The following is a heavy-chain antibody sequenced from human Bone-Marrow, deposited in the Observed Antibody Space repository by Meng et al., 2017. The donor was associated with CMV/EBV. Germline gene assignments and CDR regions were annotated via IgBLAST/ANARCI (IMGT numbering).Heavy chain of an antibody. D-gene: IGHD1-26*01. CDR2: INPNSGDT. J-gene: IGHJ4*02. Sequence: SGYTFIGYYMHWVRQAPGPGFEWMGRINPNSGDTNYAQKFKGRVTMTRDTSLSTAYMELDRLKSDDASVYFCTRGATLYTTSSFDFWGQGTLVTVSS. V-gene: IGHV1-2*06. CDR1: GYTFIGYY. CDR3: TRGATLYTTSSFDF.